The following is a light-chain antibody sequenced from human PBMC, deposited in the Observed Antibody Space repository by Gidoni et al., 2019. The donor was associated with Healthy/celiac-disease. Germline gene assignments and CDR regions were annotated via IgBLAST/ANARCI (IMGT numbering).Light chain of an antibody. CDR3: QQLNSYPRT. V-gene: IGKV1-9*01. CDR1: QGISSY. CDR2: AAS. Sequence: DIQLTQSPSFLSAPVGDRVIITCRASQGISSYLAWYQQKPGKAPKLLIYAASTLQSGVPSRFSGSGSGTEFTLTISSLQPEDFATYYCQQLNSYPRTFXQXTKVEIK. J-gene: IGKJ1*01.